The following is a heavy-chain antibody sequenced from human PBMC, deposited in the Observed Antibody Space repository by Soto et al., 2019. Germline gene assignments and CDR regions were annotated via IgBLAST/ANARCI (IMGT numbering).Heavy chain of an antibody. D-gene: IGHD4-17*01. J-gene: IGHJ5*02. CDR2: IYYSGRT. V-gene: IGHV4-31*03. CDR1: GGSISSGGYY. Sequence: QVQLQESGPGLVKPSQTLSLTCTVSGGSISSGGYYWSWIRQHPGKGLEWIGYIYYSGRTYYNPSLKSRVTISVDTSKNQFSLKLSSVTAADTAVYYCARAYTRGDYGVVWFDPWGQGTLVTVSS. CDR3: ARAYTRGDYGVVWFDP.